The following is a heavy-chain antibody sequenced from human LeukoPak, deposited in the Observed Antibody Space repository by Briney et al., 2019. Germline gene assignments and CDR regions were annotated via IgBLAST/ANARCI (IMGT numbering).Heavy chain of an antibody. J-gene: IGHJ4*02. V-gene: IGHV3-74*03. CDR3: ARDQRVIGRPDIDY. D-gene: IGHD2/OR15-2a*01. CDR1: GFTFRNHW. Sequence: GGSLRLSCAASGFTFRNHWMHWVRQTPGKGLVWVSRISSDGSSTTYADSVKGRFTISRDNAKNTLYLQMNNLRAEDTAMYYCARDQRVIGRPDIDYWGQGTLVIVSS. CDR2: ISSDGSST.